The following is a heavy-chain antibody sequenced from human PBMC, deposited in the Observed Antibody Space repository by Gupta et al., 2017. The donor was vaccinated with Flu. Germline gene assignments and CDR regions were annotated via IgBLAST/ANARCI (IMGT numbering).Heavy chain of an antibody. CDR3: VREARCRGGDCPFDY. Sequence: ELLRWESGGAWVQPGGSRGLSGAASGFTFSSYDMHWVRQPTGKGLEWVATIGTAGDTYYPGSVKGRFTISRENAKNSLYLQMNSLRAGDTAVYYCVREARCRGGDCPFDYWGQGTLVTVSS. CDR2: IGTAGDT. V-gene: IGHV3-13*01. CDR1: GFTFSSYD. D-gene: IGHD2-21*02. J-gene: IGHJ4*02.